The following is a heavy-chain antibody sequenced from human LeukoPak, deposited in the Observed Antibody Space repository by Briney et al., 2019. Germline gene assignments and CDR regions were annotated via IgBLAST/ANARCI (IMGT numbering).Heavy chain of an antibody. J-gene: IGHJ4*02. D-gene: IGHD6-13*01. CDR3: ARTPFYSSSWYYFDY. Sequence: GGSLRLSCAASGFTVSSNYMSWVRQAPGKGLEWVANIKQDGSEKYYVDSVKGRFTISRDNAKNSLYLQMNSLRAEDTAVYYCARTPFYSSSWYYFDYWGQGTLVTVSS. CDR1: GFTVSSNY. V-gene: IGHV3-7*01. CDR2: IKQDGSEK.